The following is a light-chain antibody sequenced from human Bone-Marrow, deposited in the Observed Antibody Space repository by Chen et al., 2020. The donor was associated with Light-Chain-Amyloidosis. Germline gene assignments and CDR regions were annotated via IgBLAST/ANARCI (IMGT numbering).Light chain of an antibody. V-gene: IGLV1-40*01. J-gene: IGLJ2*01. CDR3: QSSGNSLNVI. Sequence: QSVLPQPPSVSGAPGQRVTISCTGSRSDVNWYQQLPGTAPKVLIYGNTNRPSGVPDRFSGSKSGTSAFLAITGLQAEDEADYYCQSSGNSLNVIFGGGTKLTVL. CDR2: GNT. CDR1: RSD.